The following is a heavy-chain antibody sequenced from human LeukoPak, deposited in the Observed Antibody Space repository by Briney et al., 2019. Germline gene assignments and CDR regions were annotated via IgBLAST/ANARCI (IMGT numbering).Heavy chain of an antibody. D-gene: IGHD3-3*01. J-gene: IGHJ6*02. CDR3: ARIPRPALRFVCMDV. Sequence: GGSLRLSCAASGFTFSTYWMSWVRQAPGKGLEWVANIKQDGSENSYVDSVKGRFTISRDNAKNSLYLQMNSLRAEDTAVYYCARIPRPALRFVCMDVWGQGTTVTVSS. CDR2: IKQDGSEN. CDR1: GFTFSTYW. V-gene: IGHV3-7*01.